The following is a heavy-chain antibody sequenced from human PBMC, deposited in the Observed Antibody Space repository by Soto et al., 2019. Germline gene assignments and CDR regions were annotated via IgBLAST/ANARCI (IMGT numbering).Heavy chain of an antibody. CDR2: ISAYNGNT. CDR1: GYTFTSYG. Sequence: QVQLVQSGAEVKKPGASVKVSCKASGYTFTSYGISWVRQAPGQGLEWMGWISAYNGNTNYAQKLQGRVTMTTDTSTSTAYMELRSLRSDDTAVYYCARVPVGDIAAAGSYWYFDLWGRGTLVTVSP. D-gene: IGHD6-13*01. J-gene: IGHJ2*01. CDR3: ARVPVGDIAAAGSYWYFDL. V-gene: IGHV1-18*01.